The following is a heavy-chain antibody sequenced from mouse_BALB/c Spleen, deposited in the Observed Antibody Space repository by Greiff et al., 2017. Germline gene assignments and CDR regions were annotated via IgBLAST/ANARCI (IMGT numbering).Heavy chain of an antibody. Sequence: VQRVESGPGLVAPSQSLSITCTVSGFSLTSYGVHWVRQPPGKGLEWLGVIWAGGSTNYNSALMSSLSISKDNSKSQVFLKMNSLQTDDTAMYYCARDRGNDYAFAYWGQGTLVTVAA. J-gene: IGHJ3*01. D-gene: IGHD2-4*01. V-gene: IGHV2-9*02. CDR2: IWAGGST. CDR1: GFSLTSYG. CDR3: ARDRGNDYAFAY.